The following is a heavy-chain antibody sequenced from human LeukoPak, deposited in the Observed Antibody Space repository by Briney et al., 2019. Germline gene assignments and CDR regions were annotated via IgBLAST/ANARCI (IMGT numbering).Heavy chain of an antibody. Sequence: SVKVSCKASGGTFSSYAISWVRQAPGQGLEWMGGIIPVFGTANYAQKFQGRVTITADKSTSTAYMELSSLRSEDTAVYYCASAPRYSSSWPNNWFDPWGQGTLDTVSS. D-gene: IGHD6-13*01. CDR2: IIPVFGTA. CDR3: ASAPRYSSSWPNNWFDP. CDR1: GGTFSSYA. V-gene: IGHV1-69*06. J-gene: IGHJ5*02.